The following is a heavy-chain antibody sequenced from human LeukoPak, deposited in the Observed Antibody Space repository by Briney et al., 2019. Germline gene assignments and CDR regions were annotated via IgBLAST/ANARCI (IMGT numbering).Heavy chain of an antibody. D-gene: IGHD2-15*01. Sequence: PGGSLRLSCAASGFIFSSYAMSWVRQAPGKGLEWVSAISGSGGSTYYADSVKGRFTISRDNSKNTLYLQMNSLRAEDTAVYYCAKDLSGYCSGGSCYQGHYFDYWGQGTLVTVSA. V-gene: IGHV3-23*01. CDR3: AKDLSGYCSGGSCYQGHYFDY. CDR2: ISGSGGST. J-gene: IGHJ4*02. CDR1: GFIFSSYA.